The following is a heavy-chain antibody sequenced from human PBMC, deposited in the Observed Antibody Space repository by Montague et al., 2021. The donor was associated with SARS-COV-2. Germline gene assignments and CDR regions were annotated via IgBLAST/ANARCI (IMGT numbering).Heavy chain of an antibody. CDR2: LIPLTGRA. CDR3: ASGYCTVANCFGGTYYFDD. Sequence: SVKVSCKASGGIFRTYAISRVRQAPGQGLEWMGGLIPLTGRAHYAQKFQGRVTITADESTSTAYMELNSLRSDDTAVFYCASGYCTVANCFGGTYYFDDWGHGTLVTVS. CDR1: GGIFRTYA. V-gene: IGHV1-69*13. D-gene: IGHD2-8*02. J-gene: IGHJ4*01.